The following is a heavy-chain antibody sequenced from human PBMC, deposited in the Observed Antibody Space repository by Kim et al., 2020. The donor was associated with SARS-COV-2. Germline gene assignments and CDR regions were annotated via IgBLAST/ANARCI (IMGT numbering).Heavy chain of an antibody. Sequence: ASVKVSCKASGYTFTSYAMHWVRQAPGQRLEWMGWINAGNGNTKYSQKFQGRVTITRDTSASTAYMELSSLRSEDTAVYYCARDGLTGYYSHYYYGMDVWGQGTTVTVSS. V-gene: IGHV1-3*01. CDR3: ARDGLTGYYSHYYYGMDV. J-gene: IGHJ6*02. CDR2: INAGNGNT. D-gene: IGHD3-9*01. CDR1: GYTFTSYA.